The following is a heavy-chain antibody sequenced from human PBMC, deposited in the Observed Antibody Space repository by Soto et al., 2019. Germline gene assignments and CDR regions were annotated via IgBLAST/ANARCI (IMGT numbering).Heavy chain of an antibody. V-gene: IGHV4-31*03. J-gene: IGHJ3*02. CDR2: IYYSGST. CDR3: ARDPYHYYDSSGHAFDI. CDR1: GGSISSGGYY. D-gene: IGHD3-22*01. Sequence: LSLTCTVSGGSISSGGYYWSWIRQHPGKGLEWIGYIYYSGSTYYNPSLKSRVTISVDTSKNQFSLKLSSVTAADTAVYYCARDPYHYYDSSGHAFDIWGQGTMVT.